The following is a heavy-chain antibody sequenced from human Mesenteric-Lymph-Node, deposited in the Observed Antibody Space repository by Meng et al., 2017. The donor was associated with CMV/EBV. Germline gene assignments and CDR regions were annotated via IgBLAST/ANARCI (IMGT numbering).Heavy chain of an antibody. CDR2: ISGGRGDT. D-gene: IGHD3-16*01. CDR1: GFAFSAYA. V-gene: IGHV3-23*01. J-gene: IGHJ4*02. Sequence: GGSLRLSCAASGFAFSAYAMGWVRQASGKGLEWVSSISGGRGDTDYADSVKGRFTISRDNAKNSLYLQMNSLRAENTAVYYCAGGDLSYWGQGTLVTVSS. CDR3: AGGDLSY.